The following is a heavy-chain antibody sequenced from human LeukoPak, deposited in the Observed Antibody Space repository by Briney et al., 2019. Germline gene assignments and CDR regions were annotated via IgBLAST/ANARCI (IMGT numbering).Heavy chain of an antibody. D-gene: IGHD3-22*01. CDR1: GFTVSDYY. J-gene: IGHJ4*02. CDR3: ARINYYDGSGFYRDY. V-gene: IGHV3-53*01. Sequence: PGGSLRLSCAVSGFTVSDYYMSWARQAPGKGLEWVSVIYSGGKTYYADSVKGRFTISRDDSKNTLHLQMNSLRAEDTAVYYCARINYYDGSGFYRDYWGQGTLVTVSS. CDR2: IYSGGKT.